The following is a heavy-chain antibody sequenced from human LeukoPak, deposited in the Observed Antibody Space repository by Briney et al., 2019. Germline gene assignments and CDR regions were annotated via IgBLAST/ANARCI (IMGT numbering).Heavy chain of an antibody. CDR1: GRSISSYY. CDR2: IYYSGST. J-gene: IGHJ5*02. CDR3: ARDREGTFGP. Sequence: SETLSLTCTVSGRSISSYYWSWLRQPPGKGLVWIGYIYYSGSTNYNPSLKSRVTISVDPSKNQFSLKLSSVTAADTAVYYCARDREGTFGPWGQGTLVTVSS. D-gene: IGHD3-16*01. V-gene: IGHV4-59*01.